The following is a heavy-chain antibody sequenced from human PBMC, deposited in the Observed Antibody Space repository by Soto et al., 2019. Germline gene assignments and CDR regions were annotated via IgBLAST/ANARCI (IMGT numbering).Heavy chain of an antibody. J-gene: IGHJ5*02. Sequence: PSETLSLTCTVSGGSISSGGYYWSWIRQHPGKGLEWIGYIYYSGSTYYNPSLKSRVTISVDTSKNQFSLKLSSVTAADTAVYYCAREAQYSSGWYRDPEGPWFDPWGQGTLVTVSS. CDR1: GGSISSGGYY. V-gene: IGHV4-31*03. D-gene: IGHD6-19*01. CDR2: IYYSGST. CDR3: AREAQYSSGWYRDPEGPWFDP.